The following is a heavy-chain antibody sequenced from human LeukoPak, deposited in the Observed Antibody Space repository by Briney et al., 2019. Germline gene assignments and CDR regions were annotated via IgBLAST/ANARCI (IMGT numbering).Heavy chain of an antibody. Sequence: GGSLRLSCAASGFTFSSYAMSWVRQAPGKGLEWVSAISGSGGSTYYADSVKGRFTISRHNSKNTLYLQMNSLRAEDTAVYYCASPTSGQSFDIWGQGTMVTVSS. D-gene: IGHD6-19*01. CDR3: ASPTSGQSFDI. J-gene: IGHJ3*02. V-gene: IGHV3-23*01. CDR2: ISGSGGST. CDR1: GFTFSSYA.